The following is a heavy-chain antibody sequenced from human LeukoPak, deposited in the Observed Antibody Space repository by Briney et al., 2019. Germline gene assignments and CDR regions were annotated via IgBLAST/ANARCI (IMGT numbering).Heavy chain of an antibody. J-gene: IGHJ4*02. CDR2: ISAYNGNT. D-gene: IGHD3-22*01. CDR1: GYTFTGYY. CDR3: ARAYYYDSSGYY. Sequence: ASVKVSCKASGYTFTGYYMHWVRQAPGQGLEWMGWISAYNGNTNYAQKLQGRVTMTTDTSTSTAYMELRSLRSDDTAVYYCARAYYYDSSGYYWGQGTLVTVSS. V-gene: IGHV1-18*04.